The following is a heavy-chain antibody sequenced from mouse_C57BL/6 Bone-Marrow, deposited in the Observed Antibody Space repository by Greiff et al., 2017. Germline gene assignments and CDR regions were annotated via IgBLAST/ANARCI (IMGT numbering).Heavy chain of an antibody. CDR1: GYTFTSYG. J-gene: IGHJ3*01. CDR3: AGELRAY. Sequence: QVQLQQSGAELARPGASVKLSCKASGYTFTSYGISWVKQRTGQGLEWIGEIYPRSGNTYYNEKFKGKATLTADKSSSAAYMELRSLTSEDSAVYFCAGELRAYWGQGTLVTVSA. CDR2: IYPRSGNT. D-gene: IGHD1-1*01. V-gene: IGHV1-81*01.